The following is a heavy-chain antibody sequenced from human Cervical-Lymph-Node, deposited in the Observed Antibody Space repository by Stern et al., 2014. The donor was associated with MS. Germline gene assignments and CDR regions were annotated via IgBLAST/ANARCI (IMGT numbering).Heavy chain of an antibody. CDR2: IYPGDSDP. D-gene: IGHD6-6*01. V-gene: IGHV5-51*01. J-gene: IGHJ6*02. CDR3: ATRGSSSLSYYYGMDV. Sequence: EVQLVESGAEVKKPGESLKISCKGSGYSFTSYWIGWVRQMPGKGLEWMGIIYPGDSDPRYSPSFQGQVPISADKSISTAYLQWSSLKASDTAMYYCATRGSSSLSYYYGMDVWGQGTTVTVSS. CDR1: GYSFTSYW.